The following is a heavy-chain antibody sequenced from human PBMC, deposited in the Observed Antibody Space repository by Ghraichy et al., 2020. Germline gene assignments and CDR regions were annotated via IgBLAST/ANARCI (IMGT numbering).Heavy chain of an antibody. CDR1: GFSFHRFW. CDR3: ARGRDYASGSYFPDGFDI. CDR2: IKEDGREK. J-gene: IGHJ3*02. Sequence: GGSLRLSCAASGFSFHRFWMTWVRQAPGKGLEWVANIKEDGREKYFLDSVKGRFTISGDNAKNSLALQMSSLRVDDTAVYYCARGRDYASGSYFPDGFDIWGQGAMVSVSS. V-gene: IGHV3-7*01. D-gene: IGHD3-10*01.